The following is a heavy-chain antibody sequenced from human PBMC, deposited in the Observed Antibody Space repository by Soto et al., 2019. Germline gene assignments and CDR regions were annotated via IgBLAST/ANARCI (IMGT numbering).Heavy chain of an antibody. CDR3: ARLEVGLDY. J-gene: IGHJ4*02. D-gene: IGHD2-2*01. CDR1: GGSVSSGSYY. V-gene: IGHV4-61*03. CDR2: VYYTGGT. Sequence: QVQLQESGPGLVKPSETLSLTCKVSGGSVSSGSYYWSWIRQSPGKGLEWIGYVYYTGGTKYNPSLQSRVPISADTSRNHFSLKLTSVTAADTAVYYCARLEVGLDYWGQGILVTVSS.